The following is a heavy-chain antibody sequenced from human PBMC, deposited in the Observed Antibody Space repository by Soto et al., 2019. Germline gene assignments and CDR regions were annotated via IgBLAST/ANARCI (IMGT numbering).Heavy chain of an antibody. CDR1: GGSISSYH. CDR2: IHYTGRT. V-gene: IGHV4-59*01. CDR3: ARDTLGGYDTSGYFHPGGFDY. D-gene: IGHD3-22*01. Sequence: SETLSLTCTVSGGSISSYHWSWIRQPPGKGLEWIGYIHYTGRTKYNTSLKSLVSISLDTSKNQFSLKLTSVSAADTAVYYCARDTLGGYDTSGYFHPGGFDYWGQGALVTVSS. J-gene: IGHJ4*02.